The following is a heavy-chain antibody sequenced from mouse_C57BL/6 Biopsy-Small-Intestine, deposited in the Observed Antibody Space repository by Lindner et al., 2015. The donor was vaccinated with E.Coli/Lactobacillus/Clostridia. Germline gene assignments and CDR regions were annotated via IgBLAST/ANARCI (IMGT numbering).Heavy chain of an antibody. J-gene: IGHJ3*01. CDR3: ARKDDSSGSFAY. Sequence: VQLQESGAELARPGASVKLSCKASGYTLTSYDITWVKQRTGQGLEWIGEIYPRSDNTYYNEKFKGKATLTADTSSSTAYMELRSLTSEDSAVYFCARKDDSSGSFAYWGQGALVTVSA. CDR2: IYPRSDNT. V-gene: IGHV1-81*01. CDR1: GYTLTSYD. D-gene: IGHD3-2*02.